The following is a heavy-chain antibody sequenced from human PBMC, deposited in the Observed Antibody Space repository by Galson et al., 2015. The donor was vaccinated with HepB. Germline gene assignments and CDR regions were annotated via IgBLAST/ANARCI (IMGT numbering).Heavy chain of an antibody. J-gene: IGHJ4*02. CDR3: AKEAYYDSSGGYYFDY. D-gene: IGHD3-22*01. CDR1: GFTFSSYA. Sequence: SLRLSCAASGFTFSSYAMSWVRQAPGKGLEWVSAISGSGGSTYYADSVKGRFTISRDNSKNTLYLQMNSLRADDTAVYYCAKEAYYDSSGGYYFDYWGQGTLVTVSS. V-gene: IGHV3-23*01. CDR2: ISGSGGST.